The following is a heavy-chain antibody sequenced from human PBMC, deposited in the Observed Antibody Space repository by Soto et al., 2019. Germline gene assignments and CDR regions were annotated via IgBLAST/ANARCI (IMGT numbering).Heavy chain of an antibody. V-gene: IGHV3-11*05. J-gene: IGHJ3*02. D-gene: IGHD6-19*01. CDR3: AKRAVACSRSAFDI. Sequence: QVQLVESGGGLVKPGGSLRLSCAASGFTFSDYYMSWIRQAPGKGLEWVSYISSSSSYTNYADSVKGRFTISRGNAKNSLYLQMSSLRAEVTAVYYCAKRAVACSRSAFDIWGQGTMVTGSS. CDR1: GFTFSDYY. CDR2: ISSSSSYT.